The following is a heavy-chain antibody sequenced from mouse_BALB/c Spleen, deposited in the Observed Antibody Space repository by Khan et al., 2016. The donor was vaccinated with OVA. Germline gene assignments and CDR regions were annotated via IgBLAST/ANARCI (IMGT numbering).Heavy chain of an antibody. CDR1: GFSLTSYG. CDR3: AKCGTAKDYSMDY. D-gene: IGHD3-2*02. CDR2: IWGDGST. V-gene: IGHV2-3*01. J-gene: IGHJ4*01. Sequence: QVQLMESGPGLVAPSQSLSITCTVSGFSLTSYGVNWVRQPPGKGLEWLGVIWGDGSTNYHYTLMSRLSISKDNSQSQLFLKLSSLQTDLTATYYSAKCGTAKDYSMDYWGQGTSVTVSS.